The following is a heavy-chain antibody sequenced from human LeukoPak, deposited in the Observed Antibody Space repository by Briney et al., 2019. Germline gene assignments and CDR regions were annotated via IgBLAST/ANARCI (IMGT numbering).Heavy chain of an antibody. Sequence: PPGGSLRLSCAASGFTFSSYGMRWVRQAPGKGLEWVAFIRYDGSNKYYADSVKGRFTISRDNSKNTLYLQMNSLRAEDTAVYYCAKGHTLYSSGWFDAFDIWGQGTMVTVSS. CDR3: AKGHTLYSSGWFDAFDI. CDR2: IRYDGSNK. CDR1: GFTFSSYG. V-gene: IGHV3-30*02. D-gene: IGHD6-19*01. J-gene: IGHJ3*02.